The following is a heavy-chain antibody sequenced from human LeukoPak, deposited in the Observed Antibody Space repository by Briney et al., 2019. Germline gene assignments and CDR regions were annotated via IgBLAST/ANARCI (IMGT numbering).Heavy chain of an antibody. Sequence: SETLSLTCTVSGGSISSYYWSWIRQPPGKGLEWIGYIYYIGSTNYNYNPSLKSRVTITVDTSKNQFSLKLSSVTAADTAVYYCARGEGWFDPWGQGTLVTVSS. CDR1: GGSISSYY. J-gene: IGHJ5*02. CDR2: IYYIGSTNY. V-gene: IGHV4-59*01. CDR3: ARGEGWFDP.